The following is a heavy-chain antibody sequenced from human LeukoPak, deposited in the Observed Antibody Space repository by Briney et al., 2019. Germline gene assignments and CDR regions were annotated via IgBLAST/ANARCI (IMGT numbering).Heavy chain of an antibody. D-gene: IGHD4-11*01. CDR3: AGAPTTVTTSTRVCWFDP. V-gene: IGHV1-18*01. Sequence: ASVKVSCKASGYTFTSYVISWVRQAPGQGLEWMGWISAYNGNTNYAQKLQGRVTMTTDTSTSTAYMELRSLRSDDTAVYYCAGAPTTVTTSTRVCWFDPWGQGTLVTVSS. J-gene: IGHJ5*02. CDR2: ISAYNGNT. CDR1: GYTFTSYV.